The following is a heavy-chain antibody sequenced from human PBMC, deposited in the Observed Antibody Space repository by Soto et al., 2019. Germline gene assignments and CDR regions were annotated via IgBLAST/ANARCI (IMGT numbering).Heavy chain of an antibody. D-gene: IGHD6-19*01. CDR1: GFTFSSYA. CDR2: ISGSGGST. Sequence: GGSLRLSCAASGFTFSSYAMSWVRQAPGKGLEWVSAISGSGGSTYYADSVKGRFTISRDNSKNTLYLQMNSLRAEDTAVYYCATGGTKKSSGWRLLWGQGTLVTVSS. J-gene: IGHJ4*02. CDR3: ATGGTKKSSGWRLL. V-gene: IGHV3-23*01.